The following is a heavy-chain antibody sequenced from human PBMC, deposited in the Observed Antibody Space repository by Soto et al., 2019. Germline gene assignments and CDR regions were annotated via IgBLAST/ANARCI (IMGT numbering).Heavy chain of an antibody. CDR1: GGSFSGYH. V-gene: IGHV4-34*01. Sequence: SETLSLTCAVYGGSFSGYHWTWIRQPPGRGLDWIGEITHRGSPNYNPSPKSRVTISVDTSKNQFSLNLRSVTAADTAVYYCARIPGSDYSDPHDFWGQGTRVTVSS. CDR2: ITHRGSP. CDR3: ARIPGSDYSDPHDF. D-gene: IGHD4-17*01. J-gene: IGHJ4*02.